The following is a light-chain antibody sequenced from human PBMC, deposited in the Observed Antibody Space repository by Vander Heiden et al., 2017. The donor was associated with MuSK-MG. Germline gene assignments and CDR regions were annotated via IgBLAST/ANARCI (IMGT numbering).Light chain of an antibody. V-gene: IGLV1-40*01. CDR2: GNT. J-gene: IGLJ3*02. CDR1: SSNIGAGFD. CDR3: QAYDRSQGGALWV. Sequence: QTVLTQPPSVSGALGQRVTISCTGTSSNIGAGFDVHWYQHLPGTVPKLLIYGNTNRPSGVPDRFSGSRSGTSASLAITGLQADDEADYYCQAYDRSQGGALWVFGGGTKLIVV.